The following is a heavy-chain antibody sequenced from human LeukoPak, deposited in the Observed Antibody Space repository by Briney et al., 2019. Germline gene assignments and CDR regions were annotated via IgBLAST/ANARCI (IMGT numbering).Heavy chain of an antibody. CDR2: INPNSGGA. D-gene: IGHD4-17*01. V-gene: IGHV1-2*02. CDR1: GYTFTGYY. J-gene: IGHJ4*02. CDR3: ARVHRNDYGDYE. Sequence: ASVKVSCKASGYTFTGYYMHWVRQAPGQGLEWMGWINPNSGGANYAQKFQGRVTMTRDTSISTAYMELSRLRSDDTAVYYCARVHRNDYGDYEWGQGTLVTVSS.